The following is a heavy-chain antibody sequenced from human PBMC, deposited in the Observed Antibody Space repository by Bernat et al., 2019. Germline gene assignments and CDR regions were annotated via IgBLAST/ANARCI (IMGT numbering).Heavy chain of an antibody. D-gene: IGHD6-19*01. CDR2: ISSSGSTI. Sequence: EVQLVESGGGLVQPGGSLRLSCAASGFTFSSYEMNWVRQAPGKGLEWVSYISSSGSTIYYGDSVKGRFTISRDNAKNSLYLQMNSLRAEDTAVYYCARDSGGWVYFDYWGQGTLVTVSS. CDR1: GFTFSSYE. CDR3: ARDSGGWVYFDY. J-gene: IGHJ4*02. V-gene: IGHV3-48*03.